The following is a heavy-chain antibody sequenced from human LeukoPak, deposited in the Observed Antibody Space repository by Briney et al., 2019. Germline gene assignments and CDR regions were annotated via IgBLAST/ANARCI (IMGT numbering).Heavy chain of an antibody. CDR2: ICAGGRTI. CDR1: GFIVTHYS. V-gene: IGHV3-23*03. D-gene: IGHD2-2*02. J-gene: IGHJ4*02. CDR3: IKGGAAPYCGRPSCYNF. Sequence: PGGSLRLSCAASGFIVTHYSISWVRQAPGKGLEWVAVICAGGRTIYCADSVRGRFTISRDSSKSTVYLQLNSLRAKDTAVYYWIKGGAAPYCGRPSCYNFWGQGTLVTVSA.